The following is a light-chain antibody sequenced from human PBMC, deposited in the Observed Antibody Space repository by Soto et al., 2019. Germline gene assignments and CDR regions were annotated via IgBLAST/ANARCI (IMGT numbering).Light chain of an antibody. CDR3: QHPPTS. Sequence: EIVMTQSPATLSVSPGERATLSCRASQSVSSNLAWYQQKPGQAPRLLIYGASTRATGIPARFAGSGSGTDFALTISSLEPEDFVLYYCQHPPTSFGGGTKVDIK. CDR2: GAS. V-gene: IGKV3-15*01. CDR1: QSVSSN. J-gene: IGKJ4*01.